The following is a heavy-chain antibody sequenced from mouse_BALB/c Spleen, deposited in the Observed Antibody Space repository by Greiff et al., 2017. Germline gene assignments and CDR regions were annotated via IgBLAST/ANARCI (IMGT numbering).Heavy chain of an antibody. CDR1: GFTFSSFG. Sequence: EVQRVESGGGLVQPGGSRKLSCAASGFTFSSFGMHWVRQAPEKGLEWVAYISSGSSTIYYADTVKGRFTISRDNPKNTLFLQMTSLSSEDTAMYYCANGFAYWGQGTLVTVSA. J-gene: IGHJ3*01. CDR2: ISSGSSTI. CDR3: ANGFAY. V-gene: IGHV5-17*02.